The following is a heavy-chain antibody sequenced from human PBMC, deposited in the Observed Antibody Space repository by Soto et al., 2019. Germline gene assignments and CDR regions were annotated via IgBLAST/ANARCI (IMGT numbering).Heavy chain of an antibody. V-gene: IGHV3-23*01. CDR1: GFTFSNYG. CDR3: AKVTFAGEVIARGLDY. D-gene: IGHD2-21*01. Sequence: EVQLLESGGGLVQPGGSLSLSCAASGFTFSNYGMSWVRQAPGKGLEWVSGISGGGGTTLYADSVQGRFTISRDNSKNTLYLQMNSLGVEDTAVYYCAKVTFAGEVIARGLDYWGQGTLVTASP. CDR2: ISGGGGTT. J-gene: IGHJ4*02.